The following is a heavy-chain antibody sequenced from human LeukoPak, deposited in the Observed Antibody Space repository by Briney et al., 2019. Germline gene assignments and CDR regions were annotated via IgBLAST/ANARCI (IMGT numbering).Heavy chain of an antibody. CDR2: IYYSGST. V-gene: IGHV4-28*03. D-gene: IGHD5-24*01. CDR3: ARVHRDGYSYLYHYFDY. J-gene: IGHJ4*02. CDR1: AYSISSSNW. Sequence: SETLSLTCAVSAYSISSSNWWGWIRQPPGKGLEWIGYIYYSGSTYYSPSLKSRVTISVDMSTNQFSLRLTSVTAADTAVYFCARVHRDGYSYLYHYFDYWGQGTLVTVSA.